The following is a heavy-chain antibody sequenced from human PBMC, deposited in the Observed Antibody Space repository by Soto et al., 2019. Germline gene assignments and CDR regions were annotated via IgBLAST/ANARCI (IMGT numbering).Heavy chain of an antibody. Sequence: GGSLRLSCAASGFTFTSYAMGWVRQAPGKGLEWVSVVSSGGSTHYADSVTGRFTVSRDNSKNTLSLQMNSLRAEDTAVYYCAKRRGAGGHFDYWGQGALVTVSS. J-gene: IGHJ4*02. V-gene: IGHV3-23*01. CDR1: GFTFTSYA. D-gene: IGHD2-15*01. CDR3: AKRRGAGGHFDY. CDR2: VSSGGST.